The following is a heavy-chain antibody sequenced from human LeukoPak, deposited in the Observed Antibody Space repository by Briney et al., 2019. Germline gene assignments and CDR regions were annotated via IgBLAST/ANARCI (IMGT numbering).Heavy chain of an antibody. J-gene: IGHJ4*02. V-gene: IGHV4-4*02. Sequence: SETLSLTCAVSGGSISSSNWWSWVRQPPGKGLEWIGEIYHSGSTNYNPSLKSRVTMSVDTSKNQFSLKLSSVTAADTAVYYCARGGGYDRWGDYWGQGTLVTVSS. CDR2: IYHSGST. D-gene: IGHD5-12*01. CDR1: GGSISSSNW. CDR3: ARGGGYDRWGDY.